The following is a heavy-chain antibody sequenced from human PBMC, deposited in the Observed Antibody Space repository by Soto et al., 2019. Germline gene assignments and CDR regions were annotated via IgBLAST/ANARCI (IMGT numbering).Heavy chain of an antibody. CDR1: GGTFSSYA. V-gene: IGHV1-69*01. D-gene: IGHD5-18*01. Sequence: QVQLVQSGAEVKKPGSSVKVSCKASGGTFSSYAISWVRQAPGQGLEWMGGIIPICGTANYAQKFQGRVTITADEATSTAYMELSSLRAEDTAVYYCARDRGYSYGYSYYYYGMDVWGQGTTVTVSS. CDR2: IIPICGTA. J-gene: IGHJ6*02. CDR3: ARDRGYSYGYSYYYYGMDV.